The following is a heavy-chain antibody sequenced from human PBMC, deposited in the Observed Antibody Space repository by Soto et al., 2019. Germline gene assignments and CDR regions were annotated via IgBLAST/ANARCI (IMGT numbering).Heavy chain of an antibody. CDR3: AMRNSGSRSFRGMGF. CDR2: ISGSGGNT. D-gene: IGHD1-26*01. CDR1: GFAFSNYA. J-gene: IGHJ6*02. V-gene: IGHV3-23*01. Sequence: GGSLGLSCAPSGFAFSNYAMNWVRQAPGKGLEWVSAISGSGGNTFYTDSVKGRFTISRDNSKNTLYLQMNSLRAEDTAIYYCAMRNSGSRSFRGMGFWRHGNTV.